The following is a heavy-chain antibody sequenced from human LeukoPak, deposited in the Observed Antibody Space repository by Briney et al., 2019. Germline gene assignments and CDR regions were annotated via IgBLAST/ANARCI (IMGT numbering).Heavy chain of an antibody. CDR2: ISGSGGNT. CDR3: AKDFQYDGGQN. CDR1: GFTFSSYG. Sequence: GGSLRFSCAASGFTFSSYGISWVRQAPGEGPEWVSTISGSGGNTHYADSVKGRFTISRDNSKNTLYLQMNSLRVEDTAVYYCAKDFQYDGGQNWGQGTLVTVSS. J-gene: IGHJ4*02. D-gene: IGHD4-17*01. V-gene: IGHV3-23*01.